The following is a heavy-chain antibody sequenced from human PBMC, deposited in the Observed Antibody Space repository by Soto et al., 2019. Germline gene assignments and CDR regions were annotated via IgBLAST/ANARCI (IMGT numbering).Heavy chain of an antibody. V-gene: IGHV4-31*03. CDR1: GGSISSGGYY. CDR2: IYYSGST. CDR3: ARDFVAPFPEQQRPVGGV. J-gene: IGHJ6*02. D-gene: IGHD6-13*01. Sequence: QVQLQESGPGLVKPSQTLSLTCTVSGGSISSGGYYWSWIRQHPGKGLEWIGYIYYSGSTYYNPSLKSRGTISVDTSKNQFSLKLSSVTAADTAVYYCARDFVAPFPEQQRPVGGVWGQGTTVTVSS.